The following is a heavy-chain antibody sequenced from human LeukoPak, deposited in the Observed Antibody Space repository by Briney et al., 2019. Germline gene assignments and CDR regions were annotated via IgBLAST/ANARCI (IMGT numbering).Heavy chain of an antibody. CDR2: IIPIFGTA. J-gene: IGHJ6*02. Sequence: SVKVSCKASGGTFSSYAISWVRQAPGQGLEWMGGIIPIFGTANYAQKFQGRVTITADKSTSTAYMELSSLRSEDTAVYYCARGITMVRGAPVGVWGQGTTVTVSS. CDR1: GGTFSSYA. V-gene: IGHV1-69*06. D-gene: IGHD3-10*01. CDR3: ARGITMVRGAPVGV.